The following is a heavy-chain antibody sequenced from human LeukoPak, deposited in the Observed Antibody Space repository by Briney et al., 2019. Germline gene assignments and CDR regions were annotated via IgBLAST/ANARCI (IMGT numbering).Heavy chain of an antibody. J-gene: IGHJ3*02. CDR2: IYHSGST. CDR1: GGSSSGYY. Sequence: SSEILSLTCAVYGGSSSGYYWSWIRQPPGKGLEWIGYIYHSGSTYYNPSLKSRVTISVGRSKNQFSLKLSSVTAADTAVYYCARDVRVVGYQPLGAFDIWGQGTMVTVSS. D-gene: IGHD2-2*01. V-gene: IGHV4-34*01. CDR3: ARDVRVVGYQPLGAFDI.